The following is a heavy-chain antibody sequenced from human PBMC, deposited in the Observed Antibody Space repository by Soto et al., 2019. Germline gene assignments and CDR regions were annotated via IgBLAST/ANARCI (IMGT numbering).Heavy chain of an antibody. CDR2: ISVSGDNT. J-gene: IGHJ4*02. CDR3: VKDRSTSDWYGYFDY. D-gene: IGHD6-19*01. CDR1: GFTFSTYT. Sequence: GGSLRLSCAASGFTFSTYTMSWVRQAPGKGLEWVSGISVSGDNTYYADSVKGRFTVSRDNSKNTLYLQMNSLRAEDTALYYCVKDRSTSDWYGYFDYWGLGTLVTVYS. V-gene: IGHV3-23*01.